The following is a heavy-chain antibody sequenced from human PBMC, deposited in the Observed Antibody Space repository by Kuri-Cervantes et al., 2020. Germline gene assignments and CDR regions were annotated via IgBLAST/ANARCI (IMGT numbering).Heavy chain of an antibody. CDR2: IYYSGST. D-gene: IGHD7-27*01. Sequence: SETLSLTCTVSGGSISSYYWSWIRQPPGKGLEWIGYIYYSGSTNYNPSLKSRVTISVDTSKNQFSLKLSSVTAXDTAVYYCAXXHLGLFDYWGQGTLVTVSS. CDR1: GGSISSYY. V-gene: IGHV4-59*08. J-gene: IGHJ4*02. CDR3: AXXHLGLFDY.